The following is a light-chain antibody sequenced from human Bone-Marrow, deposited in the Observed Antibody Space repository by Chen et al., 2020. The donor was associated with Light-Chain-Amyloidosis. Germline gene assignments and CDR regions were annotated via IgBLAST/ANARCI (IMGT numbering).Light chain of an antibody. Sequence: SYVLTHPSSVSVAPGQTATHACGGNNIGSTSVHWYQQTPGPAPLLVVYDDIDRPSGIPERLSGSNSGNTATLTISRVEAGDEADYYCQVWDRSSDRPVFGGGTKLTVL. V-gene: IGLV3-21*02. CDR2: DDI. J-gene: IGLJ3*02. CDR3: QVWDRSSDRPV. CDR1: NIGSTS.